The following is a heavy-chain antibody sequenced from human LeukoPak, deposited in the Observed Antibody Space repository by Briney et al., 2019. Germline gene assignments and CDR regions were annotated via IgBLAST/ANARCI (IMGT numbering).Heavy chain of an antibody. CDR3: ARSEWFGELFFDP. J-gene: IGHJ5*02. Sequence: PSETLSLTCAVSGGSISSSNWWSWVRQPPGKGLGWIGEIYHSGSTNYNPSLKSRVTISVDKSKNQFSLKLSSVTAADTAVYYCARSEWFGELFFDPWGQGTLVTVSS. V-gene: IGHV4-4*02. D-gene: IGHD3-10*01. CDR1: GGSISSSNW. CDR2: IYHSGST.